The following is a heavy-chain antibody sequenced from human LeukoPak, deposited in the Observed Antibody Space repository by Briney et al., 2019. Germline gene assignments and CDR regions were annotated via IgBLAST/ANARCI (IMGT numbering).Heavy chain of an antibody. V-gene: IGHV1-2*02. Sequence: GASVKAFYTASGHTFTAYYMHWVRQAPGQGLEGMGWIKPNSGCTTYAQRVQGRVTITRDTSISTAYMEFSRLRSDGTAVYYCARRLVDSDDGYDVWGQGTMVTVSS. CDR3: ARRLVDSDDGYDV. CDR1: GHTFTAYY. CDR2: IKPNSGCT. J-gene: IGHJ3*01. D-gene: IGHD1-26*01.